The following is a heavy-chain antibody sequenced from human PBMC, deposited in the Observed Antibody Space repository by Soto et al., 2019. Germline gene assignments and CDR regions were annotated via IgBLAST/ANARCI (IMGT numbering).Heavy chain of an antibody. V-gene: IGHV1-2*02. Sequence: ASVKVSCKASGYTFTGYYMHWVRQAPGQGLEWMGWINPNSGGTNYAQKFQGRVTMTRDTSISTAYMELSRLRSDDTAVYYCARIWFSSGWHFDYWGQGTLVTVSS. CDR1: GYTFTGYY. D-gene: IGHD6-19*01. CDR2: INPNSGGT. CDR3: ARIWFSSGWHFDY. J-gene: IGHJ4*02.